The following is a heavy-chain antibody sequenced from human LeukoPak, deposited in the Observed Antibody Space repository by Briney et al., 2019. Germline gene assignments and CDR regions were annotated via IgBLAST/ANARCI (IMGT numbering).Heavy chain of an antibody. Sequence: ASVKVSCKASGYTFTGYYMHWVRQAPGQGLEWMGWINPNSGGTNYAQKFQGRVTMTRDTSISTAYMELSRLRSDDTAVYYCAREMEWEFPDAFDIWGQGTMVTVSS. CDR2: INPNSGGT. V-gene: IGHV1-2*02. CDR3: AREMEWEFPDAFDI. J-gene: IGHJ3*02. CDR1: GYTFTGYY. D-gene: IGHD1-26*01.